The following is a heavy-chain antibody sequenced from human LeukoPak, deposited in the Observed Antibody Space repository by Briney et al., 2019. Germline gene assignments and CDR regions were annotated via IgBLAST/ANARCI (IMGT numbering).Heavy chain of an antibody. J-gene: IGHJ6*02. V-gene: IGHV6-1*01. CDR2: TYYRSKWYN. Sequence: SQTLSLTCAISGDSVSSNSAAWNWIRQSPSRGLEWLGRTYYRSKWYNDYAVSVKSRITINPDTSKNQFSLQLNSVTPGDTAVYYCARDLQYCSSTSCYYYYGMDVWGQGTTVTVSS. CDR3: ARDLQYCSSTSCYYYYGMDV. CDR1: GDSVSSNSAA. D-gene: IGHD2-2*01.